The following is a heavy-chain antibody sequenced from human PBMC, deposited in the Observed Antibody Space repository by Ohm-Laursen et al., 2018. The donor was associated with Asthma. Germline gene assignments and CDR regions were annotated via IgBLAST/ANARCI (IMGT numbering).Heavy chain of an antibody. D-gene: IGHD3-10*01. CDR1: GFTFSSYA. Sequence: SLRLSCTASGFTFSSYAMHWVRQAPGKGLEWVAVISYDGSNKYYADSVKGRFTISRDNSKNTLYLQMNSLRAEDTAVYYCARGSIWAFDIWGQGTMVTVSS. CDR2: ISYDGSNK. V-gene: IGHV3-30-3*01. CDR3: ARGSIWAFDI. J-gene: IGHJ3*02.